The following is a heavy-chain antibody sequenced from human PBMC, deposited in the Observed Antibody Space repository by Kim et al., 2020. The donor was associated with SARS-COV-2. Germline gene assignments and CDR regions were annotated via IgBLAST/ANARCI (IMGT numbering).Heavy chain of an antibody. CDR1: GGSISSSSYY. D-gene: IGHD6-13*01. J-gene: IGHJ5*02. CDR3: ARRVRGMWQLVGAENWFDP. CDR2: IYYSGST. V-gene: IGHV4-39*01. Sequence: SETLSLTCTVSGGSISSSSYYWGWIRQPPGKGLEWIGSIYYSGSTYYNPSLKSRVTISVDTSKNQFSLKLSSVTAADTAVYYCARRVRGMWQLVGAENWFDPWGQGTLVTVSS.